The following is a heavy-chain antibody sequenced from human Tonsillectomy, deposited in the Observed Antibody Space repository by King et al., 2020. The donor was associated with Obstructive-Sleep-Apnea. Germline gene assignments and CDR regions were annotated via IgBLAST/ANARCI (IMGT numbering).Heavy chain of an antibody. Sequence: HVQLQESGPGLVKPSQTLSLTCTVSGGSISSGGYYWSWIRQHPGKGLEWIGYIYYSGSTYYNPPLKSRVTISVDTSKNQFSLKLSSVTAADTAVYYCARAGSWETVPDFDYWGQGTLVTVSS. D-gene: IGHD1-26*01. CDR2: IYYSGST. J-gene: IGHJ4*02. CDR3: ARAGSWETVPDFDY. CDR1: GGSISSGGYY. V-gene: IGHV4-31*03.